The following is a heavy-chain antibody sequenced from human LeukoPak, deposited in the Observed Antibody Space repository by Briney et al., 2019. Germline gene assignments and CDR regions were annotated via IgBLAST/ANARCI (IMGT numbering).Heavy chain of an antibody. CDR2: IWYDGSNR. CDR1: GFTFSSYG. CDR3: ARGKREVLNTRVFDY. D-gene: IGHD1-26*01. Sequence: GGSLRLSCAASGFTFSSYGMHWVRQAPGKGLEWVAVIWYDGSNRYYADSVKGRFTISRDNPKNTLYLQLNSLRAEDTAVYYCARGKREVLNTRVFDYWGQGTLVTVSS. V-gene: IGHV3-33*01. J-gene: IGHJ4*02.